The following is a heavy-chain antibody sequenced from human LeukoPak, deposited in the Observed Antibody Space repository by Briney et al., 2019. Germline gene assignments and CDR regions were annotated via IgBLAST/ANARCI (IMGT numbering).Heavy chain of an antibody. D-gene: IGHD3-10*01. CDR1: GYTFTNYL. V-gene: IGHV5-51*01. CDR2: IYPFDSDT. Sequence: GESLKISCKGSGYTFTNYLIVWVRQMPGKGLEWVGIIYPFDSDTRYRPSFQGQVAISADKSISTAYLQWSSLKASDIAIYYCARGAYGSGSSYNYYGMDVWGQGTTVTVSS. J-gene: IGHJ6*02. CDR3: ARGAYGSGSSYNYYGMDV.